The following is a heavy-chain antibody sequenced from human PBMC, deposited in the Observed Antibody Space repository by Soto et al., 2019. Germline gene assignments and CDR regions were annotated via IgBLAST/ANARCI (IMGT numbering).Heavy chain of an antibody. V-gene: IGHV3-30-3*01. D-gene: IGHD6-19*01. CDR1: GFTFSHYA. CDR3: ARDCLREQGLVRDNWFDP. J-gene: IGHJ5*02. Sequence: QIQLVESGGGVVQPGTSLRLSCAASGFTFSHYAMHWVRQAPGKGLEWVAVISSDATIKYYADSVKGLFTISRDNFKNTLYLQMNPLRPEDAAVYYCARDCLREQGLVRDNWFDPWGQGTLVTVSS. CDR2: ISSDATIK.